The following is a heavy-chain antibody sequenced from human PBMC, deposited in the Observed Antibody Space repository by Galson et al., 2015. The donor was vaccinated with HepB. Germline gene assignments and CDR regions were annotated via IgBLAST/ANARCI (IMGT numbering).Heavy chain of an antibody. CDR2: IYAAGNT. CDR1: GLTGTTHY. CDR3: ARGFWSYYMDV. V-gene: IGHV3-66*01. Sequence: SLRLSCVASGLTGTTHYMSWVRQAPGMGLEWVSIIYAAGNTYYADSVNGRFTISRDNSKNTVYLQMNSLRAEDTATYYCARGFWSYYMDVWGKGTTVTVSS. J-gene: IGHJ6*03. D-gene: IGHD3-3*01.